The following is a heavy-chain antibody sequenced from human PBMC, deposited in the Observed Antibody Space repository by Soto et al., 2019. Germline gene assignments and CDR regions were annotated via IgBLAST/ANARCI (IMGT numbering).Heavy chain of an antibody. D-gene: IGHD3-10*01. J-gene: IGHJ3*01. CDR3: ARGVRGHYGFGV. V-gene: IGHV3-74*01. Sequence: EVQLVESGGGLVQPGESLRLSCAASGFTFSDYWIHWVRQDPGKGLVWVSRIKFDGSSANYADSVKGRFTISRDNAKDTVYLQMNSLGAEDTAVYYCARGVRGHYGFGVWGQGTMVTGSS. CDR2: IKFDGSSA. CDR1: GFTFSDYW.